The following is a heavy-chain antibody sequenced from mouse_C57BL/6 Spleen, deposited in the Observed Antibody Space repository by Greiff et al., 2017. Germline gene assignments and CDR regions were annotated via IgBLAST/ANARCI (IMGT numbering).Heavy chain of an antibody. J-gene: IGHJ2*01. D-gene: IGHD1-1*01. Sequence: EVQLVESEGGLVQPGSSMKLSCTASGFTFSDYYMAWVRQVPEQGLEWVANINYDGSSTNYLDSLKSRFIISRDNAKNILYLQMSSLTSEDTATYYCERVGYYGSSPFDYWGQGTTLTVSS. V-gene: IGHV5-16*01. CDR1: GFTFSDYY. CDR3: ERVGYYGSSPFDY. CDR2: INYDGSST.